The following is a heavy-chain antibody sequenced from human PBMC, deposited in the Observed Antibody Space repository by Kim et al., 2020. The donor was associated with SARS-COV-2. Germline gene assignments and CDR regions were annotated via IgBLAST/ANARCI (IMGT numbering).Heavy chain of an antibody. Sequence: GGSLRLSCAASGFTFSSYGMHWVRQAPGKGLEWVAVIWYDGSNKYYADSVKGRFTISRDNSKNTLYLQMNSLRAEDTAVYYCARVLLGHYYYYGMDVWGQGTTVTVSS. CDR3: ARVLLGHYYYYGMDV. V-gene: IGHV3-33*01. CDR2: IWYDGSNK. J-gene: IGHJ6*02. CDR1: GFTFSSYG.